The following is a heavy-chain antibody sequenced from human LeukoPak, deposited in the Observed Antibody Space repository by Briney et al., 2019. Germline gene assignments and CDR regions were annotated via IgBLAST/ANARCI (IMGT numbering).Heavy chain of an antibody. Sequence: GASVKVSCKASGYTFTSYGISWVRQAPGQGLEWMGWISAYNGNTNYAQKLQGRVTMTTDTSTSTAYMELRSLRSDDTAVYYCARDGNGYNQEDYYYYGMDVWGQGTTVTVSS. CDR3: ARDGNGYNQEDYYYYGMDV. J-gene: IGHJ6*02. CDR2: ISAYNGNT. D-gene: IGHD5-24*01. V-gene: IGHV1-18*01. CDR1: GYTFTSYG.